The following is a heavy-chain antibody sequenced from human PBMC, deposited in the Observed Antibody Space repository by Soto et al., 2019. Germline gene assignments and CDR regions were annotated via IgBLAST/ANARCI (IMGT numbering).Heavy chain of an antibody. J-gene: IGHJ6*02. CDR3: ARGRRGVVVAATLGYYYYGMDV. CDR2: INHSGST. Sequence: SETLSLTCAVYGGSFSGYYWSWIRQPPGKGLEWIGEINHSGSTNYNPSLKSRVTISVDTSKNQFSLKLSSVAAADTAVYYCARGRRGVVVAATLGYYYYGMDVWGQGTTVTVSS. V-gene: IGHV4-34*01. CDR1: GGSFSGYY. D-gene: IGHD2-15*01.